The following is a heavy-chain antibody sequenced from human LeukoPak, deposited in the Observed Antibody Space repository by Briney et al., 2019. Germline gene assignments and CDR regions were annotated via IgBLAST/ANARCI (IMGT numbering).Heavy chain of an antibody. D-gene: IGHD1-1*01. CDR1: GFTFSVSW. CDR3: ARGGTTFER. Sequence: GGSLRLSCAASGFTFSVSWMSWVRQAPGEGLEWVANIKYDGNEKYYVDSVKGRFTISRDNAKNSLYLQMNSLRAEDTAVYYCARGGTTFERWGQGTLVTVSS. V-gene: IGHV3-7*01. J-gene: IGHJ4*02. CDR2: IKYDGNEK.